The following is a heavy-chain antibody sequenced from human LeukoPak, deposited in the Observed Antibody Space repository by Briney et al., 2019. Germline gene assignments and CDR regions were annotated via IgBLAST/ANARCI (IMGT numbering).Heavy chain of an antibody. Sequence: HPGGSLRLSCAASGFTFSSYEMNWVRQAPGKGREWVSYISSRGSTIYYADSVKGRFTISRDNAKNSLYLQMNSLRAEDTAVYYCARERELPDYWGQGTLVTVSS. CDR1: GFTFSSYE. J-gene: IGHJ4*02. CDR2: ISSRGSTI. CDR3: ARERELPDY. D-gene: IGHD1-26*01. V-gene: IGHV3-48*03.